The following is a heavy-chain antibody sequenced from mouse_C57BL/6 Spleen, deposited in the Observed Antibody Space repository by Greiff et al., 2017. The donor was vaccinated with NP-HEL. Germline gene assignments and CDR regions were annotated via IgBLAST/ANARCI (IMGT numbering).Heavy chain of an antibody. V-gene: IGHV5-17*01. CDR3: AREATGVYYYAMDY. Sequence: EVQGVESGGGLVKPGGSLKLSCAASGFTFSDYGMHWVRQAPEKGLEWVAYISSGSSTIYYADTVKGRFTISRDNAKNTLFLQMTSLRSEDTAMYYCAREATGVYYYAMDYWGQGTSVTVSS. CDR1: GFTFSDYG. J-gene: IGHJ4*01. D-gene: IGHD3-2*02. CDR2: ISSGSSTI.